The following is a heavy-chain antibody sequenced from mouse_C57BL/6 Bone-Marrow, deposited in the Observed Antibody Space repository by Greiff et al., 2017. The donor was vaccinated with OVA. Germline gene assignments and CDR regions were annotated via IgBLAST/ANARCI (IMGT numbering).Heavy chain of an antibody. CDR3: ASPSVEGYFDV. CDR1: GYTFTSYW. CDR2: IDPSDSYT. V-gene: IGHV1-50*01. Sequence: QVQLQQSGAELVKPGASVKLSCKASGYTFTSYWMQWVKQRPGQGLEWIGEIDPSDSYTNYNQKFKGKATLTVDTSSSTAYMQLSSLTSEDSAVYYCASPSVEGYFDVWGTGTTVTVSS. J-gene: IGHJ1*03.